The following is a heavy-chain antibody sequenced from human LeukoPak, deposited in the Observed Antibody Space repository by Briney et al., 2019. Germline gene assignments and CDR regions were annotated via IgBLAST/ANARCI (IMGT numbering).Heavy chain of an antibody. CDR2: IWYDGSNK. D-gene: IGHD6-19*01. CDR1: GFSFSSYV. J-gene: IGHJ4*02. CDR3: ARWESSGFDY. V-gene: IGHV3-33*01. Sequence: GGSLRLSCAASGFSFSSYVIHWVRQAPGKGLEWVAVIWYDGSNKYYADSVKGRFTISRDNSKSTLYLEMNSLRAEDTAVYYCARWESSGFDYWGQGTLVTVSS.